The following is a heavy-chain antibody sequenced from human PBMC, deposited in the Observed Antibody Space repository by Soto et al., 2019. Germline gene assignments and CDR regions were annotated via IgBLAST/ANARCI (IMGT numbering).Heavy chain of an antibody. J-gene: IGHJ4*02. CDR2: IYYSGST. CDR3: ARDRIDILTGFGILDY. D-gene: IGHD3-9*01. Sequence: PSETLSLTCTVSGGSISSYYWSWIRQPPGKGLEWIGYIYYSGSTNYNPSLKSRVTISVDTSKNQFSLKLSSVTAADTAVYYCARDRIDILTGFGILDYWGQGTLVTVSS. V-gene: IGHV4-59*01. CDR1: GGSISSYY.